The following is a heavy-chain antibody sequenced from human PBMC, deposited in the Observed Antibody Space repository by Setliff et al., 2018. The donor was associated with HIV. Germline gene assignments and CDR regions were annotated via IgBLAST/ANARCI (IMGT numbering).Heavy chain of an antibody. CDR1: GFTFSSYA. CDR3: AKSGYCGSSTCRNYFYYMDV. CDR2: LSGSGAST. Sequence: GGSLRLSCAASGFTFSSYAMSWVRQAPGKGLESISTLSGSGASTYYADSVKGRFTISRDSSNNTLSLQMNSLRAEDTAVYYCAKSGYCGSSTCRNYFYYMDVWGKGTTVTVSS. J-gene: IGHJ6*03. D-gene: IGHD2-2*01. V-gene: IGHV3-23*01.